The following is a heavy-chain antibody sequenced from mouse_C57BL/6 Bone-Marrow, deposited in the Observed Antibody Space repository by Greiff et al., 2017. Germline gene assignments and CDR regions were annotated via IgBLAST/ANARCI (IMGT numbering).Heavy chain of an antibody. CDR1: GFSLSTFGMG. J-gene: IGHJ1*03. V-gene: IGHV8-8*01. Sequence: QVTLKESGPGILQPSQTLSLTCSFSGFSLSTFGMGVGWLRQPSGKGLEWLAHIWWDDDKYYNPALKSRLTISKDTSKNQVFLKIANVDTADTATYYCARYYYGSSYWYFDVWGTGTTVTVSS. CDR3: ARYYYGSSYWYFDV. D-gene: IGHD1-1*01. CDR2: IWWDDDK.